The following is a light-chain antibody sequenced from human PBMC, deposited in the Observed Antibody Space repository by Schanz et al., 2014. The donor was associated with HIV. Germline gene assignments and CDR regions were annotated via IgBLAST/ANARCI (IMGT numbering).Light chain of an antibody. V-gene: IGKV1-27*01. CDR2: DAS. Sequence: DLQMTQSPSSLSASVGDRVTITCRASQGISTYLAWYQQKSGTVPKLLIYDASTLQSGVSSRFNGSGSGTDFTLTINSLQSEDFATYYCQQANSFPRTFGGGTKVETK. CDR1: QGISTY. CDR3: QQANSFPRT. J-gene: IGKJ4*01.